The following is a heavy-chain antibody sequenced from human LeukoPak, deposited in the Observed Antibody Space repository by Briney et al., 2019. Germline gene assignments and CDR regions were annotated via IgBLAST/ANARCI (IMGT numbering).Heavy chain of an antibody. V-gene: IGHV3-7*01. CDR3: ARVRTNYYYYYMDV. CDR1: GFTFSSYW. D-gene: IGHD1-14*01. CDR2: IKQDGSEK. J-gene: IGHJ6*03. Sequence: QAGGSLRLSCAASGFTFSSYWMSWVRQAPGKGLEWVANIKQDGSEKYYVDSVKGRFTISRDNAKNSLYLQMNSLRAEDTAVYYCARVRTNYYYYYMDVWGKGTTVTVSS.